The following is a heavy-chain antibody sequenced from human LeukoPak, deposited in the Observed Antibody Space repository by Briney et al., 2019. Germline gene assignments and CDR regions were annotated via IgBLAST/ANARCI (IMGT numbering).Heavy chain of an antibody. CDR1: GFTFSSYG. D-gene: IGHD1-26*01. Sequence: PGGSPRLSCAASGFTFSSYGMHWVRQAPGKGLEWVAVIWYDGSNKYYADSVKGRFTISRDNSKNTLYLQMNSLRAEDTAVYYCARDGGVGATTPFDYWGQGTLVTVSS. CDR3: ARDGGVGATTPFDY. V-gene: IGHV3-33*01. CDR2: IWYDGSNK. J-gene: IGHJ4*02.